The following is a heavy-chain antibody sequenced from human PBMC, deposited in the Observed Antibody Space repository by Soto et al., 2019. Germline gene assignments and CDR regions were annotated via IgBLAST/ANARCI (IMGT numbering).Heavy chain of an antibody. CDR3: ARGRYCLTGRCFPNWFDS. J-gene: IGHJ5*01. Sequence: SETLSLTCSVSGDSISTVDYFWAWIRQPPGQALEYIGYIYKSATTYYNPSFESRVAISLDTSKSQFSLNVTSVTAADTAVYFCARGRYCLTGRCFPNWFDSWGQGTLVTV. D-gene: IGHD2-15*01. CDR1: GDSISTVDYF. V-gene: IGHV4-30-4*01. CDR2: IYKSATT.